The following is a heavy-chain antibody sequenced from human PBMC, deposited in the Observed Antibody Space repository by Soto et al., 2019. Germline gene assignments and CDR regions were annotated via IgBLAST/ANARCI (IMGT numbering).Heavy chain of an antibody. Sequence: QVQLQESGPGLVKPSETLSLTCTVSGGSISNYYWTWIRQPPGKGLEWIGYIYYSGNTNYNPSLKSRGTISLDTSKNQWALKVSSVTAADTAVYYCARGAVAGTGLNWFDPWGQETLVTVSS. J-gene: IGHJ5*02. CDR3: ARGAVAGTGLNWFDP. D-gene: IGHD6-19*01. CDR2: IYYSGNT. V-gene: IGHV4-59*01. CDR1: GGSISNYY.